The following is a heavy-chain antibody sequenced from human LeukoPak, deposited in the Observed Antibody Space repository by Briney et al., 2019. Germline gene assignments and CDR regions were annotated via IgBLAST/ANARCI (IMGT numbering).Heavy chain of an antibody. Sequence: PSETLSLTCAVYGGSFSGYYWSWIRQPPGKGLEWIGEINHSGSTNYNPSLKSRVTISVDTSKNQFSLKLSSVTAADTAVYYCGRGGTTVTTPSSSNFDYWGQGTLVTVSS. CDR1: GGSFSGYY. CDR2: INHSGST. J-gene: IGHJ4*02. CDR3: GRGGTTVTTPSSSNFDY. D-gene: IGHD4-11*01. V-gene: IGHV4-34*01.